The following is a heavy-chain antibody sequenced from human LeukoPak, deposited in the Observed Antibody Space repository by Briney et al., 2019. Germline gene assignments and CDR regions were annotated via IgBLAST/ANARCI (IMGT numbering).Heavy chain of an antibody. CDR3: AKAFDLVVPANDY. CDR2: ISSSSYYI. J-gene: IGHJ4*02. Sequence: PGGSLRLSCAASGFTFSSYSMNWVRQAPGKGLEWVSSISSSSYYIYYADSVKGRFTISRDNAKNSLYLQMNSLRAEDTAVYYCAKAFDLVVPANDYWGQGTLVTVSS. V-gene: IGHV3-21*01. D-gene: IGHD2-15*01. CDR1: GFTFSSYS.